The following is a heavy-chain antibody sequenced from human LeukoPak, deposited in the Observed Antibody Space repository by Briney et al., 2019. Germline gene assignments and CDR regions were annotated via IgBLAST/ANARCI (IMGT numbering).Heavy chain of an antibody. D-gene: IGHD6-13*01. J-gene: IGHJ6*03. CDR1: GFTFSSYE. CDR2: ISSSGSTI. V-gene: IGHV3-48*03. CDR3: ARGTVVSSSWYRYYYYYMDV. Sequence: GGSLRLSCAASGFTFSSYEMNWVRQAPGKGLEWVSYISSSGSTIYYADSVKGRFTISRDNAKNSLYLQMNSLRAEDTAVYYCARGTVVSSSWYRYYYYYMDVWGKGTTVTISS.